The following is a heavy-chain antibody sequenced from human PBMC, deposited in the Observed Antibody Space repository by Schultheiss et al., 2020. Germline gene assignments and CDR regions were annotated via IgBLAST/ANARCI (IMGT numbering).Heavy chain of an antibody. J-gene: IGHJ5*02. D-gene: IGHD4-17*01. CDR3: ASLRPTVTIKGFDP. V-gene: IGHV3-30-3*01. CDR2: ISYDGSNK. CDR1: GFTFSSYW. Sequence: GGSLRLSCAASGFTFSSYWMHWVRQAPGKGLEWVAVISYDGSNKYYADSVKGRFTISRDNSKNTLYLQMNSLRAEDTAVYYCASLRPTVTIKGFDPWGQGTLVTVSS.